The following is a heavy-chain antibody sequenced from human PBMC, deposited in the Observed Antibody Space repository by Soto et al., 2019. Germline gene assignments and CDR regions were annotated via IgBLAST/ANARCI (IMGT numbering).Heavy chain of an antibody. CDR2: IYSSRST. CDR3: ATLSYSRAYGMDV. D-gene: IGHD2-15*01. Sequence: HLQLQETGPGLVKPSATLSLTCTVSGVSISSSSYYWGWIRQPPGKGLEWIGSIYSSRSTDYNPSLKSRGTMSADTSKNQASLKEISVTAADTAVDYCATLSYSRAYGMDVWGQGTTVTVSS. V-gene: IGHV4-39*01. J-gene: IGHJ6*02. CDR1: GVSISSSSYY.